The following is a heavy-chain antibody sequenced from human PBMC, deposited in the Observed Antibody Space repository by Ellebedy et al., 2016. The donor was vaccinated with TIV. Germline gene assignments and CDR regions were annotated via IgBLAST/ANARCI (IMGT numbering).Heavy chain of an antibody. V-gene: IGHV1-2*04. CDR3: ATSSYGAYGHFDR. D-gene: IGHD4-17*01. CDR2: INPHSGDT. CDR1: GYTFTAYY. J-gene: IGHJ4*02. Sequence: ASVKVSXKASGYTFTAYYMHWVRQAPGQGLEWLGWINPHSGDTNYAQKFQGWVTMTRDTSINTAYMELSRLRSDDAAVYYCATSSYGAYGHFDRWGQGTLVAVSS.